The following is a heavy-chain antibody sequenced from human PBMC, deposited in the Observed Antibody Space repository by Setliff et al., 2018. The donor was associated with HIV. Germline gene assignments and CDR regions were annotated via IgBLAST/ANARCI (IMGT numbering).Heavy chain of an antibody. CDR1: GYSFTSDY. Sequence: ASVKVSCKASGYSFTSDYMHWVRQAPGKGLEWMGGFDPDDGETVYAQQFQGRVTMTEDTSTDTAYMELSRLRSDDTAVYYCARASVGVTFGGVIVSSYYFDYWGQGTLVTVSS. J-gene: IGHJ4*02. V-gene: IGHV1-24*01. CDR3: ARASVGVTFGGVIVSSYYFDY. D-gene: IGHD3-16*02. CDR2: FDPDDGET.